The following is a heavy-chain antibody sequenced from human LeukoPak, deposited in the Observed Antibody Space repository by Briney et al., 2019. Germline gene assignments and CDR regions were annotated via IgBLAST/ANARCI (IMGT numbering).Heavy chain of an antibody. J-gene: IGHJ3*02. Sequence: SETLSLTCTVSGGSISSYYWSWIRQPPGKGLEWIGYIHYSGSTNYNPSLKSRVTMSVDTSKNQFSLKLRSVTTADTAVYYCARYTAMVAFHAHGFDIWGKGTMVTVS. V-gene: IGHV4-59*01. CDR1: GGSISSYY. D-gene: IGHD5-18*01. CDR3: ARYTAMVAFHAHGFDI. CDR2: IHYSGST.